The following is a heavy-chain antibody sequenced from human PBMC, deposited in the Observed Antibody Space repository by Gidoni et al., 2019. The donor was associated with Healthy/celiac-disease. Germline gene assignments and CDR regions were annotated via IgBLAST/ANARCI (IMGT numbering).Heavy chain of an antibody. CDR1: GFTFSSYA. J-gene: IGHJ4*02. D-gene: IGHD4-4*01. CDR2: ISYDGSNK. V-gene: IGHV3-30-3*01. Sequence: QVQLVESGGGVVQPGRSLRLSCAASGFTFSSYAMHWVRQAPGKGLEWVAVISYDGSNKYYADSVKGRFTISRDNSKNTLYLQMNSLRAEDTAVYYCAGDYSNPRRYFDYWGQGTLVTVSS. CDR3: AGDYSNPRRYFDY.